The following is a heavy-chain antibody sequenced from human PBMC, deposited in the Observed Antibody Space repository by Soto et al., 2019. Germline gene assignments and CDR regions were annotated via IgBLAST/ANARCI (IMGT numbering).Heavy chain of an antibody. V-gene: IGHV1-69*11. CDR1: GGTFSSSG. CDR3: ARWPQPRYTADPYAVDV. J-gene: IGHJ6*02. D-gene: IGHD3-16*02. Sequence: QVHPVQSGTEVKKPGSSVKVSCKASGGTFSSSGFSWVRQAPGQGLEWMGMIVPSLDTTNYAQKFQARVTITADEVTSTAYMELRSLRSEDTAVYYCARWPQPRYTADPYAVDVWGQGTRVIVSS. CDR2: IVPSLDTT.